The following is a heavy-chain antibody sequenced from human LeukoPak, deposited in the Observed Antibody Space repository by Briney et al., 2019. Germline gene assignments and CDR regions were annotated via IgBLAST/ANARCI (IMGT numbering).Heavy chain of an antibody. D-gene: IGHD1-1*01. Sequence: GGSLRLSCAASGXTFSSYAMSWVRQAPGKGLQWVSAISGSGGTTYYADSVKGRFTISRDNSRNTLYLQMNSLRGEDSAVYYCAKDVQSWPTYFDYWGQGTLVTVSS. CDR3: AKDVQSWPTYFDY. CDR2: ISGSGGTT. J-gene: IGHJ4*02. CDR1: GXTFSSYA. V-gene: IGHV3-23*01.